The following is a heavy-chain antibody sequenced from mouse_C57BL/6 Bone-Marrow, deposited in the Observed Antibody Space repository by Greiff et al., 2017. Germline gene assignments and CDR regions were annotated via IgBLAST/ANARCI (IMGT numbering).Heavy chain of an antibody. J-gene: IGHJ3*01. V-gene: IGHV1-42*01. CDR1: GYSFTGYY. CDR3: AGGGNYGFAY. Sequence: VQLQQSGPELVKPGASVKISCKASGYSFTGYYMNWVKQSPEKSLEWIGEINPSTGGTTYNQKFKAKATLTVDKSSSTAYMQLKSQTSEDSAVYYCAGGGNYGFAYWGQGTLVTVSA. CDR2: INPSTGGT. D-gene: IGHD2-1*01.